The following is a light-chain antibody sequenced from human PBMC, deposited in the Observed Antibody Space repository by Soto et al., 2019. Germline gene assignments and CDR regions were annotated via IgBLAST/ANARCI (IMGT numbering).Light chain of an antibody. V-gene: IGKV1-5*03. Sequence: EILMTQSPSTLSASVGDRVTIICRASQSISSWLAWYQQKAGKAPKLLISKASNLDSGVPSRFSGSGSGTEFNLTISSLQPEDFATYYCQQYNSFIWTFGQGTKVDIK. CDR3: QQYNSFIWT. CDR1: QSISSW. J-gene: IGKJ1*01. CDR2: KAS.